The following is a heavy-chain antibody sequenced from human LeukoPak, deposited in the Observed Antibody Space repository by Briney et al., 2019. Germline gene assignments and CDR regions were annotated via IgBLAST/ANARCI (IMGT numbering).Heavy chain of an antibody. D-gene: IGHD5-24*01. V-gene: IGHV3-30*04. J-gene: IGHJ4*02. CDR1: GFTFSSYA. CDR3: ARSEMATIFLHY. Sequence: GGSLRLSCAASGFTFSSYAMHWVRQAPGKGLEWVAVISYDGSNKYYADSVKGRFTISRDNSKNTLYLQMNSLRAEDTAVYYCARSEMATIFLHYWGQGTLVTVSS. CDR2: ISYDGSNK.